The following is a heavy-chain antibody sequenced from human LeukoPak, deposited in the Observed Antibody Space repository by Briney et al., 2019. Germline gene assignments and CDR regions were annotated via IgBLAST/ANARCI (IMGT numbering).Heavy chain of an antibody. CDR2: IYYSGST. J-gene: IGHJ4*02. CDR1: GGSISSSSYY. CDR3: ARGNTIFGVPFDY. V-gene: IGHV4-39*07. Sequence: PSETLSLTCTVSGGSISSSSYYWGWIRQPPGKGLEWIGSIYYSGSTYYNPSLKSRVTISLDTSKNQFSLKLSSVTAADTAVYYCARGNTIFGVPFDYWGQGTLVTVSS. D-gene: IGHD3-3*01.